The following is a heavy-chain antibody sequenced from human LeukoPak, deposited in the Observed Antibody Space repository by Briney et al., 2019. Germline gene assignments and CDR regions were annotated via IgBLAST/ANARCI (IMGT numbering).Heavy chain of an antibody. CDR2: ISSSGSTI. Sequence: PGGSLRLSCAASGFTSSSYEMNWVRQAPGKGLEWVSYISSSGSTIYYADSVKGRFTISRDNAKNSLYLQMNSLRAEDTAVCYCARAYGGNSHPDYWGQGTLVTVSS. CDR1: GFTSSSYE. J-gene: IGHJ4*02. D-gene: IGHD4-23*01. CDR3: ARAYGGNSHPDY. V-gene: IGHV3-48*03.